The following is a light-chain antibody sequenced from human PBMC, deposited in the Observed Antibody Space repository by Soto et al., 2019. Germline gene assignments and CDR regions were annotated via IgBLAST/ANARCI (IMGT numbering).Light chain of an antibody. Sequence: IDMTQSPSTVSVSVGYRITISCGASQGIRSWLDWYQKKQGKAPKPLIYAASSLQSGVPSRVRGRGDGTHVTITISSMKSEDLETYYGQQANTFTLTFGHGTRLEIK. V-gene: IGKV1D-12*01. CDR3: QQANTFTLT. CDR2: AAS. CDR1: QGIRSW. J-gene: IGKJ5*01.